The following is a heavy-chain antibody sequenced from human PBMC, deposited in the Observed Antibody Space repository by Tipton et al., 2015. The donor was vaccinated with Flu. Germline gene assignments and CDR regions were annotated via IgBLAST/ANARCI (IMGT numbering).Heavy chain of an antibody. Sequence: TLSLTYTDSGGSISSRSYSWGWVRQPPGKGLEWIGSVYYSGTTYYNPSLKTRVTISVDTSKNQLSLKLSSVTAADTAMFYCARLSFYDVDLKNFYFDYWGQGALVTVSS. J-gene: IGHJ4*02. CDR1: GGSISSRSYS. V-gene: IGHV4-39*01. D-gene: IGHD3-10*02. CDR2: VYYSGTT. CDR3: ARLSFYDVDLKNFYFDY.